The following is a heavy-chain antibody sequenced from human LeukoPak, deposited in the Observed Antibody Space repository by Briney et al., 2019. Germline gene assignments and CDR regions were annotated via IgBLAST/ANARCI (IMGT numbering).Heavy chain of an antibody. Sequence: ASVKVSCKASGYTFTGYDINWVRQATGQGLEWMGWMNPNSGNTGYAQKFQGRVTMTRNSSISTAYMELSSLRSEDTAVYYCATVTPHNYYDSSGYYYWGQGTLVTVSS. CDR2: MNPNSGNT. CDR3: ATVTPHNYYDSSGYYY. D-gene: IGHD3-22*01. CDR1: GYTFTGYD. V-gene: IGHV1-8*01. J-gene: IGHJ4*02.